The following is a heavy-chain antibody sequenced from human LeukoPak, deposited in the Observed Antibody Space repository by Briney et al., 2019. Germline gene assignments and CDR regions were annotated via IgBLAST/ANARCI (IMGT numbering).Heavy chain of an antibody. CDR1: GGSMTHYF. CDR2: TPTSGSP. CDR3: ARATQRYCSGTTCFPYWFDT. Sequence: SETLSLTCTVSGGSMTHYFWNWIRQPPGKGLEWIGYTPTSGSPDYSRSLKSRVTISLDTSKNQFSLMLSSVTAADTAVYFCARATQRYCSGTTCFPYWFDTWGQGTLATVSS. V-gene: IGHV4-4*09. D-gene: IGHD2-2*01. J-gene: IGHJ5*02.